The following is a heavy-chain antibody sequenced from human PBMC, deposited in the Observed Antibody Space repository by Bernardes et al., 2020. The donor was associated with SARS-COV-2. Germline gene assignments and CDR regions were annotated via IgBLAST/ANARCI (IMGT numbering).Heavy chain of an antibody. CDR3: ARAHSSAWYPEY. D-gene: IGHD6-19*01. J-gene: IGHJ4*02. CDR1: GGSLSSGGYY. Sequence: SETLSLTCTVSGGSLSSGGYYWSWIRQHPGKGLEWIGYMYYRGSPYYNPSLKSRATISLDTSKNQFSLNLSSVTAADTTVYYCARAHSSAWYPEYWGQGTLVTVSS. CDR2: MYYRGSP. V-gene: IGHV4-31*03.